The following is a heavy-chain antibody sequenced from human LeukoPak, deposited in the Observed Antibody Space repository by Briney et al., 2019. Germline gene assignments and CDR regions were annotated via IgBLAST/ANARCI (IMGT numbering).Heavy chain of an antibody. CDR3: ARDRSALDV. CDR2: INHSGST. CDR1: GGSFSGYY. D-gene: IGHD3-16*02. V-gene: IGHV4-34*01. Sequence: SETLSLTCAVYGGSFSGYYWSWIRQPPGKGLEWIGEINHSGSTNYNPSLKSRVTISVDKSKNQFSLKLSSVTAADTAVYYCARDRSALDVWGQGTTVTVSS. J-gene: IGHJ6*02.